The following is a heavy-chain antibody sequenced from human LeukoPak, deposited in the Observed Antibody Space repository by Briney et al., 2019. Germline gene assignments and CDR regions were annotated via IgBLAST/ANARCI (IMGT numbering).Heavy chain of an antibody. CDR2: ISWNSGSI. CDR3: AKDSSSGWYDQNWFDP. Sequence: GGSLRLSCAASGFTFDDYAMHWVRQAPGKGLEWVSGISWNSGSIGYADSVKGRFTISRDNAKNSLYLQMNSLRAEDTALYYCAKDSSSGWYDQNWFDPWGQGTLVTVSS. V-gene: IGHV3-9*01. D-gene: IGHD6-19*01. CDR1: GFTFDDYA. J-gene: IGHJ5*02.